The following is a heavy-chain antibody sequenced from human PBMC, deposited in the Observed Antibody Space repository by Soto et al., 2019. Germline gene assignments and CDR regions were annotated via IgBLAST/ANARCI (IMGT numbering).Heavy chain of an antibody. V-gene: IGHV1-18*01. Sequence: ASVKVSCKASGYTFSNFGISWVRQAPGEGLEWMGWISPNSEKTKIAQRFQGRVTITADKSTGTAYMELNRLRSEDTAVYYCVRDSPIGSTFSGYDGIDYWGQGTLVTVSS. J-gene: IGHJ4*02. CDR3: VRDSPIGSTFSGYDGIDY. CDR1: GYTFSNFG. CDR2: ISPNSEKT. D-gene: IGHD5-12*01.